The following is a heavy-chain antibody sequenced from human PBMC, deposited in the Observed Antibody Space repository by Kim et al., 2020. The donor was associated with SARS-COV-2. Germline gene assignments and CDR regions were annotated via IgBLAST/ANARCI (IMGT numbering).Heavy chain of an antibody. CDR2: ISYDGSNK. D-gene: IGHD2-2*01. V-gene: IGHV3-30-3*01. J-gene: IGHJ6*04. CDR1: GFTFSSYA. Sequence: GGSLRLSCAASGFTFSSYAMHWVRQAPGKGLEWVAVISYDGSNKYYADSVKGRFTISRDNSKNTLYLQMNSLRAEDTAVYYCARDSYCSSTSCYLDYYGIDVWREGTTDTVSS. CDR3: ARDSYCSSTSCYLDYYGIDV.